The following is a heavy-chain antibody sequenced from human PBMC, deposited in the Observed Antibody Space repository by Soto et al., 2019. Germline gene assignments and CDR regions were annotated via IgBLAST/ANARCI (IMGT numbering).Heavy chain of an antibody. D-gene: IGHD2-2*01. CDR1: GGTFSSYA. J-gene: IGHJ6*02. Sequence: QVQLVQSGAEVKKPGSSVKVSCKASGGTFSSYAISWVRQAPGQGLEGMGGIIPISETTNYAQKFQGRVTITADESTSTAYMELSSLRSEDTAVYYCARSQGSSTSLEIYYYYYYGMDVWGQGTTVTVSS. CDR2: IIPISETT. V-gene: IGHV1-69*01. CDR3: ARSQGSSTSLEIYYYYYYGMDV.